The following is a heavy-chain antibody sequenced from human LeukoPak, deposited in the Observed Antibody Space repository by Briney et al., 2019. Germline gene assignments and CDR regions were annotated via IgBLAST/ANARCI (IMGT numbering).Heavy chain of an antibody. Sequence: PGGSLRLSCAASGFTFSRYSMNWVRQAPGKGLEWVSSISISSNYIYYPDSLKGRFTISRDNAKNSLYLQINSLRADDTAVYYCARGSRLGVVGRDAFDIWGQGTMVTVSS. CDR1: GFTFSRYS. J-gene: IGHJ3*02. CDR2: ISISSNYI. CDR3: ARGSRLGVVGRDAFDI. D-gene: IGHD3-3*01. V-gene: IGHV3-21*01.